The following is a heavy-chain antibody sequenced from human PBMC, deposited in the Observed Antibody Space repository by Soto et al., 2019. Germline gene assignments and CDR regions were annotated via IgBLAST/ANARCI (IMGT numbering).Heavy chain of an antibody. D-gene: IGHD3-9*01. J-gene: IGHJ4*02. CDR2: ISDSGGTS. V-gene: IGHV3-23*04. CDR1: GFIFSNYV. CDR3: AKRPRAIINFDY. Sequence: EVQLVDSGGGLVQPGGSLRLSCAASGFIFSNYVMSWVRQAPGNGLEWVSSISDSGGTSYYADSVKGRFTISRDNSKNTLYLQMNSLRAEDTAIYDCAKRPRAIINFDYWGQGTLGTVSS.